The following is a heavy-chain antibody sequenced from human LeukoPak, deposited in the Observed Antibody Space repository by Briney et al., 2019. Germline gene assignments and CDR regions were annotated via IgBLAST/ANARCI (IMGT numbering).Heavy chain of an antibody. CDR2: IYYSGST. CDR3: ARFDYDDAFDI. J-gene: IGHJ3*02. V-gene: IGHV4-59*08. Sequence: SETLSLTCTVSGGSISSYYWSWIRQPPGKGLEWIGYIYYSGSTNYNPSLKSQVTISVDTSKNQFSLKLSSVTAADTAVYYCARFDYDDAFDIWGQGTMVTVSS. CDR1: GGSISSYY. D-gene: IGHD4/OR15-4a*01.